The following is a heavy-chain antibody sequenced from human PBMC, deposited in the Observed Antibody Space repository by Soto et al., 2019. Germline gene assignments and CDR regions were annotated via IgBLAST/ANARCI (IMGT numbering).Heavy chain of an antibody. CDR3: ASIPRWAPGYSAFDD. J-gene: IGHJ4*02. CDR1: GGSFSGYY. V-gene: IGHV4-34*01. Sequence: SETLSLTCAVYGGSFSGYYWSWIRQPPGKGLEWIGEINHSGSTNYNPSLKSRVTISVDTSKNQFSLKLSSVTAADTAVYYCASIPRWAPGYSAFDDWGQRTLVTVSS. CDR2: INHSGST. D-gene: IGHD5-12*01.